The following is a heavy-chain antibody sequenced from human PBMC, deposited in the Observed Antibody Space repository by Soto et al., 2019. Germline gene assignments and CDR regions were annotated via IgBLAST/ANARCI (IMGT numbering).Heavy chain of an antibody. Sequence: EVQLLESGGGLVQPGGSLKLSCAASGFTFSGSPVHWVRQASGKGLEWVGRIKNKGNNYATAYAASVKGRFTISRDDSKNTADLQMNSLNTDDTAVYYCTSNVVAFMDVWGQGTTVIVSS. J-gene: IGHJ6*02. CDR1: GFTFSGSP. V-gene: IGHV3-73*01. D-gene: IGHD2-15*01. CDR3: TSNVVAFMDV. CDR2: IKNKGNNYAT.